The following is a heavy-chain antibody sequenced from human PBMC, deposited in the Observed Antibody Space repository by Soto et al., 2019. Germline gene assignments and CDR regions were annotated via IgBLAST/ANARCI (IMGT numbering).Heavy chain of an antibody. CDR1: GFTFSSNA. D-gene: IGHD4-4*01. Sequence: EVQLLESGGGLVQPGGSLRLSCAASGFTFSSNAMNWVRQAPGKGLEWVSAISGSGGSTYYADSVKGRFTISRDNSKNTLFLQMNNLRADDTAVYYCASWAFPGDSNEVRSWGQGTLVTVSS. CDR2: ISGSGGST. V-gene: IGHV3-23*01. CDR3: ASWAFPGDSNEVRS. J-gene: IGHJ5*02.